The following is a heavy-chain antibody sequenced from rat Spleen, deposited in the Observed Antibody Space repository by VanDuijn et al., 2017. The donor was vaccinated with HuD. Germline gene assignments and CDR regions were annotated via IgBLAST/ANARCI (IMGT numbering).Heavy chain of an antibody. CDR3: TRDDY. CDR1: GFTFSNYW. J-gene: IGHJ2*01. Sequence: EVQLVESGGGLVQPGNSLKLSCVASGFTFSNYWMTWIRQAPGKGLEWVASITNSGGSTYYPGSVKGRFTISRDNAKSTLYLQMNSLRSEDTATYYCTRDDYWGQGVMVTVSS. CDR2: ITNSGGST. V-gene: IGHV5-31*01.